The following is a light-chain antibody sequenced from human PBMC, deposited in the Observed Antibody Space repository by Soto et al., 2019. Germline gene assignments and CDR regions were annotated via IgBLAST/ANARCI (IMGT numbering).Light chain of an antibody. CDR3: QQYGSSPLT. Sequence: EIELTQSPGTLPSSPGERATLSCRTSQSISTSYLAWYQQKRGQARRLHIYATSYRATGIPDRFTGSCSGTDFTITVSSLEPGDFAVYFCQQYGSSPLTFGGGTKVEVK. CDR1: QSISTSY. CDR2: ATS. J-gene: IGKJ4*01. V-gene: IGKV3-20*01.